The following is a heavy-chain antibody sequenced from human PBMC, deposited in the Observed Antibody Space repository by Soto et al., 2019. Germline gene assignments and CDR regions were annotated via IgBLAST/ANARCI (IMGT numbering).Heavy chain of an antibody. D-gene: IGHD1-26*01. CDR1: GFTFSNFN. CDR3: ARDHMVGATTAYFQH. CDR2: ISSSSSYI. V-gene: IGHV3-21*01. J-gene: IGHJ1*01. Sequence: PGGSLRLSCAASGFTFSNFNINWVRQAPGKGLEWDSSISSSSSYIYYADSVKGRITISRDNAKNSLYLQMHSLRAEDTAFYYCARDHMVGATTAYFQHWGQGTLVTVSS.